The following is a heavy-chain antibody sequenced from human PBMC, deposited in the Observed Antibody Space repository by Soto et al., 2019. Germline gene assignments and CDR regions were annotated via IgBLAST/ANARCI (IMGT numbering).Heavy chain of an antibody. J-gene: IGHJ4*02. V-gene: IGHV4-34*01. CDR1: GGSFSGYY. D-gene: IGHD6-19*01. CDR3: ARGSQIAVAGSFDY. CDR2: INHSGST. Sequence: SETLSLTCAVYGGSFSGYYWSWIRQPPGKGLEWIGEINHSGSTNYNPSLKSRVTISVDTSKNQFSLKLSSVTAADTAVYYCARGSQIAVAGSFDYWGQGTLVTVS.